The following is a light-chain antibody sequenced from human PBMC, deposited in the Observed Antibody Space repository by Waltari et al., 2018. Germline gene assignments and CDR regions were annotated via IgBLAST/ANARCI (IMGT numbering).Light chain of an antibody. CDR2: SNN. V-gene: IGLV1-44*01. Sequence: QSVLTQPPSASGTPGQRVTISCSGSSSHLGSNTVTWYQQLPGTAPKLLIYSNNQRPSGVPDRFSGSKSGTSASLAISGLQSEDEADYYCAAWDDSLNGYVVFGGGTKLTVL. J-gene: IGLJ2*01. CDR1: SSHLGSNT. CDR3: AAWDDSLNGYVV.